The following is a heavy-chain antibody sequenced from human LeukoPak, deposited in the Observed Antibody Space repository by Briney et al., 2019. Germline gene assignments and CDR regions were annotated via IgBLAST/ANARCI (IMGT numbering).Heavy chain of an antibody. J-gene: IGHJ4*02. CDR3: ARGDDSSGSYYFDY. V-gene: IGHV4-4*02. CDR2: IYHSGST. CDR1: GGSISSSNW. D-gene: IGHD3-22*01. Sequence: SETLSLTCAVSGGSISSSNWWSWVRQPPGKGLEWIGEIYHSGSTNYNPSLKSRVTISVDKSKNQFSLKLSSVTAADTAVYYCARGDDSSGSYYFDYWGQGTLVTVSS.